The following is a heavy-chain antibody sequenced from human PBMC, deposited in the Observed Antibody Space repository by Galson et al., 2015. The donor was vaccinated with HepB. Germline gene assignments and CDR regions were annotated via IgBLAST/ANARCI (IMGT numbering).Heavy chain of an antibody. CDR2: MSGNAAAT. D-gene: IGHD2-2*02. V-gene: IGHV3-23*01. Sequence: SLRLSCAASGFPFRSYAMIWVRQAPGKGLEFVSAMSGNAAATYYADSVKGRFTISRDNSKNTLYLQMNVLRADDTAVYYYAKRGPGYCDSTTCYKTFDYWGQGTLFTVSS. CDR1: GFPFRSYA. J-gene: IGHJ4*02. CDR3: AKRGPGYCDSTTCYKTFDY.